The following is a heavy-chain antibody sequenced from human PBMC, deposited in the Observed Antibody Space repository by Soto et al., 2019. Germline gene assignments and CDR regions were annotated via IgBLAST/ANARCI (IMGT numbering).Heavy chain of an antibody. V-gene: IGHV3-23*01. Sequence: GGSLRLSCAASGFTFNNYAMSWVRQAPGKGLEWVSAISGSGGSADYADSVKGRFTISRDNSKNTLYLQMNSLRAGDTAVFYCAKSVDQFYYYYYMEVWGKGTPVTVSS. CDR2: ISGSGGSA. CDR3: AKSVDQFYYYYYMEV. J-gene: IGHJ6*03. CDR1: GFTFNNYA.